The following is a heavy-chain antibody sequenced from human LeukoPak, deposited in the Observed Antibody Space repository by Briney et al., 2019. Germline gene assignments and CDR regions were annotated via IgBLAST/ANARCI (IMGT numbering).Heavy chain of an antibody. J-gene: IGHJ5*02. V-gene: IGHV4-59*12. D-gene: IGHD4-17*01. CDR1: GGSMSPYH. Sequence: PSETLSLTCTVSGGSMSPYHWGWIRQPPGKGLEWTRYIYYSGSTNYNPSLKSRVTISVDTSKNQFSLKLSSVTAADTAVYYCARDLKGDYIVGNWFDPWGQGTLVTVSS. CDR3: ARDLKGDYIVGNWFDP. CDR2: IYYSGST.